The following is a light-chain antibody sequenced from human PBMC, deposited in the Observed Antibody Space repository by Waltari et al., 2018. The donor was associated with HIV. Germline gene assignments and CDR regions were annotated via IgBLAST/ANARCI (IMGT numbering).Light chain of an antibody. CDR3: AAWDDSLSGDWV. V-gene: IGLV1-47*01. CDR2: RNN. CDR1: SSNIGSNY. J-gene: IGLJ3*02. Sequence: QSVLTQPPSASGTPGQRVTIPCSGSSSNIGSNYVYWYQQLPGTAPKLLIYRNNQRPSGVPDRFSGSKSGPSASLAISGLRSEDEADYYCAAWDDSLSGDWVFGGGTKLTVL.